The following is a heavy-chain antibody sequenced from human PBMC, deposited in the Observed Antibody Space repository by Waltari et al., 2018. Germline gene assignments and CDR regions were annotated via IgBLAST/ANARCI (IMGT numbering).Heavy chain of an antibody. Sequence: QVRLVQSGAEVKKPGASVKVSCEASGYTFIDYDINWVRRGTGQGLEWMGLMNPKSGKSGSAQKFQGRVTMTRNTSISTVYMELTSLASEDTAVYYCARLFCLSSSCYRGWFDSWGQGSLVTVSS. CDR3: ARLFCLSSSCYRGWFDS. V-gene: IGHV1-8*01. CDR2: MNPKSGKS. J-gene: IGHJ5*01. CDR1: GYTFIDYD. D-gene: IGHD2-2*02.